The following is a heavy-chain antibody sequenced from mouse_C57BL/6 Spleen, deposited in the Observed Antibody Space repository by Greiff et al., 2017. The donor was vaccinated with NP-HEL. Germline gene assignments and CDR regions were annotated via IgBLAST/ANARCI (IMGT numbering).Heavy chain of an antibody. J-gene: IGHJ2*01. Sequence: EVMLVESGEGLVKPGGSLKLSCAASGFTFSSYAMSWVRQTPEKRLEWVAYISSGGDYIYYADTVKGRFTISRDNARNTLYLQMSSLKSEDTAMYYWTREATVVAPVYFDYWGQGTTLTVSS. D-gene: IGHD1-1*01. CDR3: TREATVVAPVYFDY. V-gene: IGHV5-9-1*02. CDR1: GFTFSSYA. CDR2: ISSGGDYI.